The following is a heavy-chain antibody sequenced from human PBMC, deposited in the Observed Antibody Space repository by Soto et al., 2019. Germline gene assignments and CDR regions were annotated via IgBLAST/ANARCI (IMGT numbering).Heavy chain of an antibody. D-gene: IGHD3-9*01. V-gene: IGHV3-23*01. Sequence: GGSLRLSCAASGFTFSSYAMSWVRQAPGKGLEWVSAISGSGGSTYYADSVKGRFTISRDNSKNTLYLQMNSLRAEDTAVYYCAKAQDYDILTGYYGSLDYWGQGTLVTVSS. CDR1: GFTFSSYA. CDR2: ISGSGGST. J-gene: IGHJ4*02. CDR3: AKAQDYDILTGYYGSLDY.